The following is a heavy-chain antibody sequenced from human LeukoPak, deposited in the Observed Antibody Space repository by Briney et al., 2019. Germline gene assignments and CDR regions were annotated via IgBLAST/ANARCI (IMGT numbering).Heavy chain of an antibody. Sequence: ASVKVSCKASGGTFSSYAISWVRQAPGQGLEWMGRIIPIFGIANYAQKFQGRVTITADKSTSTAYMELSSLRSEDTAVYYCAIRDIVVVPAAPGYYYGTDVWGQGTTVTVSS. CDR2: IIPIFGIA. V-gene: IGHV1-69*04. CDR3: AIRDIVVVPAAPGYYYGTDV. D-gene: IGHD2-2*01. J-gene: IGHJ6*02. CDR1: GGTFSSYA.